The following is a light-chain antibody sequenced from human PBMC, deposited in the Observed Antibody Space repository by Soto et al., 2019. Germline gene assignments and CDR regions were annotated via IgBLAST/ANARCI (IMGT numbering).Light chain of an antibody. V-gene: IGKV3-20*01. CDR3: QQYNNRPT. CDR2: GAS. J-gene: IGKJ1*01. Sequence: EIVLAQSPGTLSLSPGERATLSCRASQSVTNSFLAWYQQKPGQAPRLLIYGASRRATGIPDRFSGSGSGTESTLTIRSLQSEDFAVYYCQQYNNRPTFGQGTKLDIK. CDR1: QSVTNSF.